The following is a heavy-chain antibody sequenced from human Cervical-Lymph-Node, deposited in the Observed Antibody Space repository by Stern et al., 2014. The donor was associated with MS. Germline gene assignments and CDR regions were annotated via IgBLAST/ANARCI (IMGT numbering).Heavy chain of an antibody. CDR3: ARVDGNDAYDI. CDR1: GGSISSTNW. V-gene: IGHV4-4*02. CDR2: FYNRGRP. Sequence: VQLQESGPGLVKPSGTLSLTCAVSGGSISSTNWWSWVRQPPGEGLEWFGEFYNRGRPNSNRSLKIRVTISVDRSKTQFSLKLSSVTAADTAVYYCARVDGNDAYDIWGQGTTVTVSS. J-gene: IGHJ3*02. D-gene: IGHD5-24*01.